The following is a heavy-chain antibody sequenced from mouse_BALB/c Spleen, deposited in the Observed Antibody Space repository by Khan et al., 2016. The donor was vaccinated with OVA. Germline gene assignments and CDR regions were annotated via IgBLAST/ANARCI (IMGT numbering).Heavy chain of an antibody. CDR3: ASHVTGSFAY. D-gene: IGHD4-1*01. V-gene: IGHV5-6*01. CDR1: GFTFSSYS. Sequence: EVELVESGGDLVKPGGSLKLSCAASGFTFSSYSMSWVRQTPDKRLEWVATISSGGDYTYYPDNVKGRFTISRDHAKHPLYLQSSSLKSEDTAMYYCASHVTGSFAYWVQGTLVTVSA. J-gene: IGHJ3*01. CDR2: ISSGGDYT.